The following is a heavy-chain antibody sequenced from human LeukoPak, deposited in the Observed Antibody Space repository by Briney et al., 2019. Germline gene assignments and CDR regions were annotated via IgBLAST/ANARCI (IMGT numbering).Heavy chain of an antibody. CDR1: GYSFSTYW. J-gene: IGHJ4*02. V-gene: IGHV5-51*01. D-gene: IGHD2-2*01. CDR3: ARPRCSSTSCHYFDY. CDR2: IYPRDSDT. Sequence: GESLKISCKASGYSFSTYWIGWVRQMPGKGLEWMGIIYPRDSDTRYSPSFQGQVTTSADKSISTAYLQWSSLKASDTAMYYCARPRCSSTSCHYFDYWGQGTLVTVSS.